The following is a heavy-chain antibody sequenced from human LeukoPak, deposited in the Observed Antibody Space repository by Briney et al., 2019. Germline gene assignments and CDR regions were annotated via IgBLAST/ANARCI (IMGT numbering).Heavy chain of an antibody. Sequence: PGGSLRLSCAASGFTFSYYSMNWVRQAPGKGLEWVSSISSSGDYIYYADSLKGRFTISRDNAKNSLYLQMNSLRAEDTAVYYCAREGALTVTKDAFDIWGQGTMVTVSS. D-gene: IGHD4-17*01. V-gene: IGHV3-21*06. J-gene: IGHJ3*02. CDR3: AREGALTVTKDAFDI. CDR1: GFTFSYYS. CDR2: ISSSGDYI.